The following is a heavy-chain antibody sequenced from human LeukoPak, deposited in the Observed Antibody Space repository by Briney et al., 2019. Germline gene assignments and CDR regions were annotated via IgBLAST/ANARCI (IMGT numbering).Heavy chain of an antibody. Sequence: GGFLRLSCAASGFTFSSYSMNWVRQAPGKGLEWVSSISSSSSYIYYADSVKGRFTISRDNAKNSLYLQMNSLRAEDTAVYYCAREEYYYYYYGMDVWGQGTTVTVSS. CDR2: ISSSSSYI. CDR3: AREEYYYYYYGMDV. V-gene: IGHV3-21*01. J-gene: IGHJ6*02. CDR1: GFTFSSYS. D-gene: IGHD3-10*01.